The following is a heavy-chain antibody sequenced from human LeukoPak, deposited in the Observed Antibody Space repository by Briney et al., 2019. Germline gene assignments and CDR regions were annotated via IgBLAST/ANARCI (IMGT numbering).Heavy chain of an antibody. CDR1: GGSISSSC. D-gene: IGHD6-13*01. J-gene: IGHJ4*02. CDR3: ASPGYSSSWYYLDY. Sequence: SETLSLTCTVSGGSISSSCWSWIRQPPGKGLEWIGYIYYSGSTNYNPSLKSRVTISVDTSKNQFSLKLSSVTAADTAVYYCASPGYSSSWYYLDYWGQGTLVTVSS. CDR2: IYYSGST. V-gene: IGHV4-59*08.